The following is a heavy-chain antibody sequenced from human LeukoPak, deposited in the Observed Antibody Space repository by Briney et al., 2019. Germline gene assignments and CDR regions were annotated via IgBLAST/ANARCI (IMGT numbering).Heavy chain of an antibody. J-gene: IGHJ4*02. CDR3: VRLLRYAKYYFDY. D-gene: IGHD3-9*01. CDR1: GGSISNF. V-gene: IGHV4-59*13. Sequence: PSETLSLTCTVSGGSISNFWSWIRQAPGKGLEWIGYIYDSGSTSYSSSLKSRVTMSLDSSKRQFSLKLSSVAAADTAVYYCVRLLRYAKYYFDYWGQGTLVTVSS. CDR2: IYDSGST.